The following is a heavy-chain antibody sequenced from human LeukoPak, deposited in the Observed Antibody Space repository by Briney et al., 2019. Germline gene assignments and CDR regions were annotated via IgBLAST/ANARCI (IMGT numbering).Heavy chain of an antibody. Sequence: GGSLRLSCAASGFTFSSYAMSWVREAPGKGLEWVSAISGSGGSTYYADSVKGRFTISRDNSKNTLYLQMNSLRAEDTAVYYCAKDRDNWGSIFDYWGQGTLVTVSS. D-gene: IGHD7-27*01. V-gene: IGHV3-23*01. CDR2: ISGSGGST. CDR3: AKDRDNWGSIFDY. J-gene: IGHJ4*02. CDR1: GFTFSSYA.